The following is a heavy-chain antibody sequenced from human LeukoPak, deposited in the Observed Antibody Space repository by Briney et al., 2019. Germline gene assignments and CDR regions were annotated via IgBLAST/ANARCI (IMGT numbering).Heavy chain of an antibody. CDR3: ARRLRYQTYYYYYMDV. V-gene: IGHV4-39*01. CDR2: IYYSGST. J-gene: IGHJ6*03. D-gene: IGHD2-2*01. Sequence: SETLSLTCTVSGGSISSSSYYWGWIRQPPGKGLGWIGSIYYSGSTYYNPSLKSRVTISVDTSKNQFSLKLSSVTAADTAVYYCARRLRYQTYYYYYMDVWGKGTTVTVSS. CDR1: GGSISSSSYY.